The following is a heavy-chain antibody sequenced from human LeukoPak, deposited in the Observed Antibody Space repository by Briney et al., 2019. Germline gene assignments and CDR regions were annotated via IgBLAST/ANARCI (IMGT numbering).Heavy chain of an antibody. Sequence: GGSLRLSCAAPGFTFSSYAMSWVRQAPGKGLEWVSAISGSGGSTYYADSVEGRFTISRDNSKNTLYLQMNSLRAEDTAVYYCAKDPFFGDYYYYYMDVWGKGTTVTVSS. CDR1: GFTFSSYA. J-gene: IGHJ6*03. V-gene: IGHV3-23*01. CDR2: ISGSGGST. CDR3: AKDPFFGDYYYYYMDV. D-gene: IGHD3-10*01.